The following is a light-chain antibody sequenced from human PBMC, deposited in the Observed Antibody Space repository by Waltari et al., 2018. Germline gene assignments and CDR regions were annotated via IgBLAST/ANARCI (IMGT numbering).Light chain of an antibody. CDR2: EDN. CDR3: QSYDSSYPAV. V-gene: IGLV6-57*01. Sequence: NFMLTQPHSVSESPGKTVTISCTRSSGSIASSDVQWFQKRPGSSPTSVIFEDNQRPSGVADLFSGSIDSTSNSAALPISGLQTEEEPDYYCQSYDSSYPAVFGGGTQLTVL. J-gene: IGLJ7*01. CDR1: SGSIASSD.